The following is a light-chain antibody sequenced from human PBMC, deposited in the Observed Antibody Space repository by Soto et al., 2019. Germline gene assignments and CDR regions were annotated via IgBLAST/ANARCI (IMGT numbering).Light chain of an antibody. CDR2: GAT. J-gene: IGKJ4*01. CDR3: QQYGSSPQT. Sequence: EIVLTQSPGTLSVSPGETATLSCRASQTVSSNYVAWYQQKPGQAPTLLIYGATNRATGVPDNFSGGGSGTAFTLTIFSLEPEDSAIYSCQQYGSSPQTFGGGTKVEIK. CDR1: QTVSSNY. V-gene: IGKV3-20*01.